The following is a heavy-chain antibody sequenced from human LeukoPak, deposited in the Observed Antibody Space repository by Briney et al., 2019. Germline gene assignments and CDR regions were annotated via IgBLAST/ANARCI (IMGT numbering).Heavy chain of an antibody. Sequence: SSETLSLTCTLSDGSIGIHSWSWIRQPPGKGLEWIGTIHYGGSTSYNPSLKSRVTISVDRSKNRFSLKLTSVTAADTAVYYGASESRVRGILYFFDYWGRGTLVTVSS. V-gene: IGHV4-59*11. D-gene: IGHD3-10*01. J-gene: IGHJ4*02. CDR3: ASESRVRGILYFFDY. CDR1: DGSIGIHS. CDR2: IHYGGST.